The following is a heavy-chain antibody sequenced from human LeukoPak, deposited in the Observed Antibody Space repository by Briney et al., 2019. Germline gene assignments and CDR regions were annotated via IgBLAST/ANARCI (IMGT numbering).Heavy chain of an antibody. Sequence: SQTLSLTCTVSGGSISSGSYYWSWIRQPAGKGLEWIGRIYTSGSHNYNPYRKSRVTISVDTSKNQFSLKLSSVTAADTAVYYCAREGGSSSWYVYYYYYMDVWGKGTTVTISS. V-gene: IGHV4-61*02. CDR1: GGSISSGSYY. CDR2: IYTSGSH. CDR3: AREGGSSSWYVYYYYYMDV. J-gene: IGHJ6*03. D-gene: IGHD6-13*01.